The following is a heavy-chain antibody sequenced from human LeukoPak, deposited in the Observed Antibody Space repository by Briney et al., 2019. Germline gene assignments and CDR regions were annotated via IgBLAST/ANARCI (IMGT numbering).Heavy chain of an antibody. J-gene: IGHJ5*02. V-gene: IGHV3-48*01. CDR3: ARVLPYDYINRFDR. CDR1: GFTFSTYS. Sequence: PGGSLRLSCAASGFTFSTYSMNWVRQAPGKGLEWGLYISSSTSTIYYADSVKGRFPISRDNAKNSLHLPMNSLIAEDTAVYQCARVLPYDYINRFDRWGQGTLVTVSS. CDR2: ISSSTSTI. D-gene: IGHD4-11*01.